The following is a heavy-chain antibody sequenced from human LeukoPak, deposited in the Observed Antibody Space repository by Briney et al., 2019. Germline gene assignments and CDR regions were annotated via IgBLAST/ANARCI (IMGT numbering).Heavy chain of an antibody. Sequence: GRPLRLSCAASGFTFDDYAMHWVRQAPGKGLEWVSGISWNSGSIGYADSVKGRFTISRDNAKNSLYLQMNSLRAEDTALYYCAKDKADGMDVWGQGTTVTVSS. J-gene: IGHJ6*02. D-gene: IGHD6-13*01. CDR2: ISWNSGSI. CDR3: AKDKADGMDV. V-gene: IGHV3-9*01. CDR1: GFTFDDYA.